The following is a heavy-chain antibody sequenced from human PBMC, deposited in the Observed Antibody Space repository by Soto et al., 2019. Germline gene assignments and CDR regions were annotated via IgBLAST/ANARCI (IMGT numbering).Heavy chain of an antibody. CDR3: ASPQVGGATTGWGWFDP. D-gene: IGHD1-26*01. CDR2: MYYSGST. J-gene: IGHJ5*02. Sequence: QLQLQESGPGLVKPSETLSLTCTVSGGSISSSSYYWGWIRQPPGKGLEWIGSMYYSGSTYYNPSLQSRVTLSVDTSKNQFSLKLSSVTAADTAVYYCASPQVGGATTGWGWFDPWGQGTLVTVSS. V-gene: IGHV4-39*01. CDR1: GGSISSSSYY.